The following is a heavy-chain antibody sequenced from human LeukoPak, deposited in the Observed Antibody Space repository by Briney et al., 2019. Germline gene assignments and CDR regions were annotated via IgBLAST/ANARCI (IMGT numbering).Heavy chain of an antibody. CDR2: ISYDGSNK. CDR1: GFTFSSYA. D-gene: IGHD2-2*01. Sequence: GRSLRLFCAASGFTFSSYAMHWVRQAPGKGLEWVAVISYDGSNKYYADSVKGRFTISRDNSKNTLYLQMNSLRAEDTAVYYCAKDAVPAASYFDYWGQGTLVTVSS. V-gene: IGHV3-30-3*01. CDR3: AKDAVPAASYFDY. J-gene: IGHJ4*02.